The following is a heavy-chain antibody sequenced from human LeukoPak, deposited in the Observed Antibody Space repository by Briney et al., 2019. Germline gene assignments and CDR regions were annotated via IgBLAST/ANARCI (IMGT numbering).Heavy chain of an antibody. V-gene: IGHV3-7*01. CDR2: IKKDGSQK. CDR3: ARGDLNYGDLRDY. Sequence: GGSLRLSCAASGFDFNKYWMTWVRQAPGKGLEWVANIKKDGSQKSYVDSVKGRFTISRDNSKNTLYLQMNSLRAEDTAVYYCARGDLNYGDLRDYWGQGTLVTVSS. CDR1: GFDFNKYW. J-gene: IGHJ4*02. D-gene: IGHD4-17*01.